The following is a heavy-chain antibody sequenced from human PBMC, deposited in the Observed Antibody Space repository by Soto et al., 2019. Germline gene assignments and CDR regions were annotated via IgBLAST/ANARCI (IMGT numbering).Heavy chain of an antibody. CDR3: AREARYSSSSRWFDP. CDR2: IIPILGIA. D-gene: IGHD6-6*01. CDR1: GGTFSSYT. V-gene: IGHV1-69*04. Sequence: SVKVSCKASGGTFSSYTISWVRQAPGQGLEWMGRIIPILGIANYAQKFQGRVTITADKSTSTAYMELSSLRSEDTAVYYCAREARYSSSSRWFDPWGQGTLVTVSS. J-gene: IGHJ5*02.